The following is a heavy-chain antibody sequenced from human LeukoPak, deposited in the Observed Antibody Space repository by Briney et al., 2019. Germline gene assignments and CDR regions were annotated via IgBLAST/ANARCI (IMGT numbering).Heavy chain of an antibody. J-gene: IGHJ4*02. V-gene: IGHV1-2*02. CDR2: INPNSGGT. Sequence: GASVKVSCKASGHTFTGYYMHWVRQAPGQGLEWMGWINPNSGGTNYAQKFQGRVTMTRDTSISTAYMELSRLRSDDTAVYYCARDRSPAPGRSYGRGHFDYWGQGTLVTVSS. D-gene: IGHD5-18*01. CDR1: GHTFTGYY. CDR3: ARDRSPAPGRSYGRGHFDY.